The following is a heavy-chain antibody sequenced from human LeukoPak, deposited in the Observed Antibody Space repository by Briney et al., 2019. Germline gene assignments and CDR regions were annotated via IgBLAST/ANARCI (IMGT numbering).Heavy chain of an antibody. CDR2: IYSGGST. V-gene: IGHV3-53*01. D-gene: IGHD3-22*01. CDR3: AKVNYYHPYF. J-gene: IGHJ4*02. CDR1: GFTVSSNY. Sequence: GGSLRLSCAASGFTVSSNYMSWVRQAPGKGLEWVSVIYSGGSTYYADSVKGRFTISRDNFQNTLFLQLNNLRVDDTAVYYCAKVNYYHPYFWGQGTLVTVSS.